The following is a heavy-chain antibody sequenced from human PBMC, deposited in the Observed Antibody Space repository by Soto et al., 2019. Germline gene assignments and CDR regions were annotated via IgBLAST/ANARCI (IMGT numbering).Heavy chain of an antibody. CDR1: GGSISSSSYY. D-gene: IGHD4-17*01. V-gene: IGHV4-39*01. CDR2: IYYSGST. Sequence: PSETLSLTCTVSGGSISSSSYYWGWIRQPPGKGLEWIGSIYYSGSTYYNPSLKSRVTISVDTSKNQFSLKLSSVTAADTAVYYCARHGVSENGDYVINWFDPWGQGTLVTVSS. J-gene: IGHJ5*02. CDR3: ARHGVSENGDYVINWFDP.